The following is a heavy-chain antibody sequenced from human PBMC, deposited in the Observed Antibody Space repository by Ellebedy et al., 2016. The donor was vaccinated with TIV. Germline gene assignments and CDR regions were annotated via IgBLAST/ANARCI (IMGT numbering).Heavy chain of an antibody. J-gene: IGHJ3*01. CDR3: ARDHYSILTGNFFSDAFDV. Sequence: DSVKARFTISRDNPKNSLYLQMDSLTAEDPAVYYCARDHYSILTGNFFSDAFDVWGQGTMVTVSS. D-gene: IGHD3-9*01. V-gene: IGHV3-7*01.